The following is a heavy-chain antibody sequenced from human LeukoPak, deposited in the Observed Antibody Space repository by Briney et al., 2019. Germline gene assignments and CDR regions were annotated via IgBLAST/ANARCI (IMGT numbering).Heavy chain of an antibody. V-gene: IGHV4-38-2*01. Sequence: SETLSLTCAVSGFSISRGYYWGCFRQPPGKGLEWIGSIYHTGSTYYNPSLESRVTISVDTSKKQFSLNLRSVTAADTAVYYCARPGYCSGGTCYFDSWGQGALVTVSS. J-gene: IGHJ4*02. D-gene: IGHD2-15*01. CDR2: IYHTGST. CDR1: GFSISRGYY. CDR3: ARPGYCSGGTCYFDS.